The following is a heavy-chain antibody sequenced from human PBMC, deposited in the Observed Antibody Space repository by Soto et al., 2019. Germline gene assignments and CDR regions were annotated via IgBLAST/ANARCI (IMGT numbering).Heavy chain of an antibody. V-gene: IGHV4-39*01. D-gene: IGHD4-4*01. CDR1: GDSISSSSYY. J-gene: IGHJ4*02. CDR3: ARSGGLQHIDY. Sequence: QLQLQESGPGLVKPSETLSLTCTVSGDSISSSSYYWGWIRQPPGKGLEWIGSIYYSGRTYYNPSLKSRVTISVDTSKNQFSLKLSSVTAADTAVHYGARSGGLQHIDYWGQGTLVTVSS. CDR2: IYYSGRT.